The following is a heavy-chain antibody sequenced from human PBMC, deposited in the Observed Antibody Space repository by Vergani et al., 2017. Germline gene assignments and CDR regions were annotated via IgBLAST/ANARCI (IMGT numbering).Heavy chain of an antibody. D-gene: IGHD2-2*02. CDR3: ARALYCSSTSCYNGVDY. Sequence: QVQLQQWGAGLLKPSETLSLTCAVYGGSFSGYYWSWIRQPPGKGLEWIGEINHSGSTNYNPSLKSRVTISVDTSKTQFSLKLSSVTAADTAVYYCARALYCSSTSCYNGVDYWGQGTLVTVSS. CDR2: INHSGST. J-gene: IGHJ4*02. V-gene: IGHV4-34*01. CDR1: GGSFSGYY.